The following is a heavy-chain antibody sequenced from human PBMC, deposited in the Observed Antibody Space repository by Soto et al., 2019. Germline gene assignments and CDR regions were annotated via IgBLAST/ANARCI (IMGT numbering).Heavy chain of an antibody. CDR1: GGSVSNNNW. CDR3: TKNSAYTLDY. CDR2: IHHSGGT. Sequence: QVQLQESGPGLVKLSGTLSLSCAVSGGSVSNNNWWSWVRQSPGNGLEWIGEIHHSGGTSYNPSLESRATLSVDKSKHELSLRLNYVTAADTAVYYCTKNSAYTLDYWGLGILVTVSS. D-gene: IGHD5-12*01. J-gene: IGHJ4*02. V-gene: IGHV4-4*02.